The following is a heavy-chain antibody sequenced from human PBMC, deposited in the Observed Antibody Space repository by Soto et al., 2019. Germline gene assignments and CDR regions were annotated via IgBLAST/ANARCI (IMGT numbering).Heavy chain of an antibody. V-gene: IGHV1-69*01. CDR2: IIPIFGTA. J-gene: IGHJ4*02. CDR3: ARAQYYYDSSGYLNYYFDY. Sequence: QVQLVQSGAEVEKPGSSVKVSCKASGGTFSSYAISWVRQAPGQGLEWMGGIIPIFGTANYAQKCQGRVTITADESTSTAYMELSSLRSEDTAVYYCARAQYYYDSSGYLNYYFDYWGQGTLVTVSS. CDR1: GGTFSSYA. D-gene: IGHD3-22*01.